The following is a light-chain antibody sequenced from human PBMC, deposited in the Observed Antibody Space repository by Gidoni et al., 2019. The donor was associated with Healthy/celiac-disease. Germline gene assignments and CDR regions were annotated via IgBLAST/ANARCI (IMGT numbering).Light chain of an antibody. CDR1: SSDVGGYNY. CDR3: SSYTSSSTGV. Sequence: QSALTQPASVSGSPGQSITISCTGTSSDVGGYNYVSWYQQHPGKAPKLMIYEVSNRPSGVSNRFSGSKSGNTASLTISGLQAEDEADYHCSSYTSSSTGVFGTGTKVTVL. CDR2: EVS. J-gene: IGLJ1*01. V-gene: IGLV2-14*01.